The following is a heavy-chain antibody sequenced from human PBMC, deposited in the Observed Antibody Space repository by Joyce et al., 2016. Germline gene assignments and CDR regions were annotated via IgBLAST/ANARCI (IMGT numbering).Heavy chain of an antibody. J-gene: IGHJ4*02. CDR2: IRGSDDGT. Sequence: EVQLLESGGGWVQPGGSLRLSCAASGFTFSSYAMSWVRQAPGKVLEWGSAIRGSDDGTYHADSVRGRFTISRDNSKNTLYLQMNSLTAEDTAIYYCAKGTLGSCSGTTCYPLDSWGQGTLVTVSS. CDR1: GFTFSSYA. V-gene: IGHV3-23*01. CDR3: AKGTLGSCSGTTCYPLDS. D-gene: IGHD2-15*01.